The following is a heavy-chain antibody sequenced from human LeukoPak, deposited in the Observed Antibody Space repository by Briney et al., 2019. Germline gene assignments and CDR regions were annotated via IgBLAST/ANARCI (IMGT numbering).Heavy chain of an antibody. V-gene: IGHV3-30*04. Sequence: GGSLRLSWAASGFTFSSYAMHWVRQAPGQGLEWVGVISYDGSNKYYADSVKGRFTISRDNSKNTLYLQMNSLRAEDTAVYYCARDDGEYSLGEYFDYWGQGTLVTVSS. J-gene: IGHJ4*02. CDR3: ARDDGEYSLGEYFDY. CDR2: ISYDGSNK. CDR1: GFTFSSYA. D-gene: IGHD5-18*01.